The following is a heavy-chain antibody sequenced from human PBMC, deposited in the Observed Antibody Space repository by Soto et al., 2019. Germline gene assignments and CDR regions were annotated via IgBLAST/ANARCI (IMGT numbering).Heavy chain of an antibody. V-gene: IGHV4-31*03. CDR2: IYYSGST. CDR1: GGSISSGGYY. J-gene: IGHJ4*02. CDR3: ARDRSYSFDY. Sequence: SETLSLTCTVSGGSISSGGYYWSWIRQHPGKGLEWIGYIYYSGSTYYNPSLKSRVTISVDTSKNQFSLKLSSVTAADTAVYYCARDRSYSFDYWGQGTLVTVSS.